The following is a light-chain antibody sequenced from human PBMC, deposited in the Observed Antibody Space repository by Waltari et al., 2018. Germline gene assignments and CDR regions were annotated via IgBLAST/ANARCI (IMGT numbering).Light chain of an antibody. CDR2: DVS. CDR1: SRDVGGYNC. CDR3: NSYAGSNSVL. J-gene: IGLJ2*01. V-gene: IGLV2-8*01. Sequence: QSALTQPPSASASHGQSGTISCTGTSRDVGGYNCVSWYHQHPGKAPKLMIYDVSKRPSGVPDRFSGSKSGNTAYLTVSGLQAEDEADYYCNSYAGSNSVLFGAGTKLTVL.